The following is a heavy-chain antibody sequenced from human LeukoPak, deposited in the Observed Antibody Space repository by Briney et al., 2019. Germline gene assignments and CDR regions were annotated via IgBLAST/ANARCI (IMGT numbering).Heavy chain of an antibody. Sequence: PGGSLRLSCAASGFTFSSYWMSWVRQAPGKGLEWVVNIKEDGSEKQYVDSVKGRFTISRDNAKNSLYLQMNSLRAEDTALYYCAKIADAAGTDYWGQGTLVTVSS. V-gene: IGHV3-7*03. CDR3: AKIADAAGTDY. D-gene: IGHD6-13*01. CDR1: GFTFSSYW. CDR2: IKEDGSEK. J-gene: IGHJ4*02.